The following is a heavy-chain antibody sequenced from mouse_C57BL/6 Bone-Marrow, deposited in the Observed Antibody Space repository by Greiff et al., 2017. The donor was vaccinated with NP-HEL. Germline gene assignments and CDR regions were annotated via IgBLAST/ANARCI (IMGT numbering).Heavy chain of an antibody. Sequence: DVKLVESGGGLVQPGGSLKLSCAASGFTFSDYYMYWVRQTPEKRLEWVAYISNGGGSTYYPDTVKGRFTISRDNAKNTLYLQMSRLKSEDTAMYYCASPIYYGNPFAYWGQGTLVTVSA. CDR2: ISNGGGST. CDR1: GFTFSDYY. D-gene: IGHD2-1*01. J-gene: IGHJ3*01. V-gene: IGHV5-12*01. CDR3: ASPIYYGNPFAY.